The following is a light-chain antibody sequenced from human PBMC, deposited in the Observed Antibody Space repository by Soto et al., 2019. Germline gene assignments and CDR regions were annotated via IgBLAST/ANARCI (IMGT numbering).Light chain of an antibody. CDR3: SSYTSSSTLVV. V-gene: IGLV2-14*01. Sequence: QSALTQPAAVSGSPGQSITISCTGTSSDVGGYSYVSWYQQHPGKAPKLMIYDVSNRPSWVSNRFSGSKSGNTASLTISGLQAEDEADYYCSSYTSSSTLVVFGGGTQLTVL. J-gene: IGLJ2*01. CDR1: SSDVGGYSY. CDR2: DVS.